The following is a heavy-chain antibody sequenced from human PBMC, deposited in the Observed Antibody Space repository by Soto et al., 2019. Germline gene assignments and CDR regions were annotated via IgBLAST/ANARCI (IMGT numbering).Heavy chain of an antibody. J-gene: IGHJ6*02. CDR3: ARCLRGAGTVYYYGMDV. Sequence: QVQLVQSGAEVKKPGASEKVSCNASGYIFTSYGISWVRQAPGQVLEWMGWISVYYGNTNYAQKLQGRVTMTTDTSTSTAYMELRSLRSDVTAVYYCARCLRGAGTVYYYGMDVWGQGTTVTVSS. CDR2: ISVYYGNT. D-gene: IGHD6-19*01. V-gene: IGHV1-18*01. CDR1: GYIFTSYG.